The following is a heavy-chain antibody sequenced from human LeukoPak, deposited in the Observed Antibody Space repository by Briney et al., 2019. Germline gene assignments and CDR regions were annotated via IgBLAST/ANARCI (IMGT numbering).Heavy chain of an antibody. CDR1: GYTFTGYY. CDR2: INPNSGGT. J-gene: IGHJ6*02. D-gene: IGHD5-18*01. V-gene: IGHV1-2*06. Sequence: ASVKVSCKASGYTFTGYYMHWVRQAPGQGLEWMGRINPNSGGTNYAQKFQGRVTMTRDTSISTAYMELSRLRSDDTAVYYCARGGASMQLWFDGMDVWGQGTTVTVSS. CDR3: ARGGASMQLWFDGMDV.